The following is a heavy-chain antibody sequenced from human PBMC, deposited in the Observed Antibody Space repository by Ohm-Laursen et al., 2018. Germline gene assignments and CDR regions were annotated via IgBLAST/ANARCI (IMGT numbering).Heavy chain of an antibody. V-gene: IGHV3-11*01. CDR1: GFSFSDYY. Sequence: SLRLSCSASGFSFSDYYMTWIRQAPGKGLEWISYITSSGSTIHYADSVRGRFTISRDNAKNSLYLQMNNLRAGDTAVYYCAREFATSHWFDPWGQGTLVTVSS. D-gene: IGHD1-26*01. CDR2: ITSSGSTI. CDR3: AREFATSHWFDP. J-gene: IGHJ5*02.